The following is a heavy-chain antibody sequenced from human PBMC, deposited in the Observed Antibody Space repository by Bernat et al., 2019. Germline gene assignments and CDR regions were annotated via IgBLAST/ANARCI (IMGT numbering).Heavy chain of an antibody. CDR2: IRNKANSYTT. Sequence: EVQLVESGGGLVQPGGSLRLSCVASGFTFSDHYMDWVRQAPGKGLEWVGRIRNKANSYTTEYAASVKGRFIVSRDDSKNSVNRQMNSLKSEDTAVYYCTRGDCGNYGGISGAFDIWGQGTMVTVSS. V-gene: IGHV3-72*01. CDR3: TRGDCGNYGGISGAFDI. D-gene: IGHD4-11*01. CDR1: GFTFSDHY. J-gene: IGHJ3*02.